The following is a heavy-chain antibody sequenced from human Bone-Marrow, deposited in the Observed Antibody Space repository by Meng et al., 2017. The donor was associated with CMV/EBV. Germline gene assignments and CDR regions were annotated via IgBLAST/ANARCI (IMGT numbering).Heavy chain of an antibody. Sequence: GSLRLSCTVSGGSVSSGSYYWSWIRQPPGKGLEWIGYIYYSGSTNYNPSLKSRVTISVDTSKNQFSLKLSSVTAADTAVYYCARDHGRVTIFGVVTEELDYWGQGTLVTVSS. CDR1: GGSVSSGSYY. CDR2: IYYSGST. D-gene: IGHD3-3*01. J-gene: IGHJ4*02. V-gene: IGHV4-61*01. CDR3: ARDHGRVTIFGVVTEELDY.